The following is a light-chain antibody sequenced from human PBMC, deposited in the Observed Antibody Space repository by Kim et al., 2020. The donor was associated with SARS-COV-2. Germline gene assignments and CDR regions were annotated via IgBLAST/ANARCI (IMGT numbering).Light chain of an antibody. V-gene: IGLV4-69*01. Sequence: QPVLTQPPSASASLEASVKLTCALSSGHSSYAIAWHQQQPEKGPRYLIKVNSDGSHTKGDGIPDRFSGSTSGAERYLTISSLQSEDEADYYCQTWGPGIRVFGGGTQLTVL. CDR3: QTWGPGIRV. J-gene: IGLJ3*02. CDR1: SGHSSYA. CDR2: VNSDGSH.